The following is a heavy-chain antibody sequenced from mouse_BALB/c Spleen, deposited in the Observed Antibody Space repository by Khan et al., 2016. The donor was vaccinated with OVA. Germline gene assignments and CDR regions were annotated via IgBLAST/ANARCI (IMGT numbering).Heavy chain of an antibody. CDR2: IDSNGGST. V-gene: IGHV5-6-3*01. J-gene: IGHJ2*01. CDR3: ARSAK. Sequence: EGAPVAAGGGIVQAGGFLKRYCAASRFTISSYRMSLVCPTPDKRLELVATIDSNGGSTDYSDCVNRRFPIPGYNDKHALYLQMLSLNSEDTALYYWARSAKWGEGTTFTVSS. CDR1: RFTISSYR. D-gene: IGHD1-3*01.